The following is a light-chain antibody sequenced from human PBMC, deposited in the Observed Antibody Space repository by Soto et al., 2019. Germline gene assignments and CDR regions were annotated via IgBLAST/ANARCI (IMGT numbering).Light chain of an antibody. CDR1: QTISSY. J-gene: IGKJ2*01. Sequence: DIQMTQSPSSLSASVGDRVTITCRESQTISSYLNWYQQKPGKAPKLLIYAASILQNGVPSRFSSSGSGTDFTLTISSLQPEDFASYYCQQSHSIPYTFGQGTKLEVK. CDR2: AAS. V-gene: IGKV1-39*01. CDR3: QQSHSIPYT.